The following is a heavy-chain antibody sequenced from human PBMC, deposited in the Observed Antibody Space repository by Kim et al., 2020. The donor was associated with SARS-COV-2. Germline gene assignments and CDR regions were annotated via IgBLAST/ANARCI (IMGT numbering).Heavy chain of an antibody. Sequence: YYPDAVKGRFNISRDNAKNSLYLQMNSMRAEDTAVYYCARGMVRPDAFDIWGQGTIVTVSS. D-gene: IGHD3-10*01. V-gene: IGHV3-11*01. J-gene: IGHJ3*02. CDR3: ARGMVRPDAFDI.